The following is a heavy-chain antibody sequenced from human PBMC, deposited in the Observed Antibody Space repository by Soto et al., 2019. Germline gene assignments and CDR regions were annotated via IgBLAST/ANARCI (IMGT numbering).Heavy chain of an antibody. Sequence: QVQLQQWGAGLLKPSETLSLTCVVNGGSFSGYYWSWVRQPPGKGLEWIGEINHSGITDSSPSLKSRVTLSVDASRSEFCMNLTSVASADTPVYYCARGRSIVPDRRGIVYYGLAVGGQGPTVTVS. CDR1: GGSFSGYY. CDR3: ARGRSIVPDRRGIVYYGLAV. V-gene: IGHV4-34*01. D-gene: IGHD2-2*01. CDR2: INHSGIT. J-gene: IGHJ6*02.